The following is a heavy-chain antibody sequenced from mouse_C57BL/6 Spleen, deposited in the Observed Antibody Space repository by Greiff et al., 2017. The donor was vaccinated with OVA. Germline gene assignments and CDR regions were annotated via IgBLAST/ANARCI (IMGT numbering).Heavy chain of an antibody. D-gene: IGHD1-1*01. J-gene: IGHJ1*03. Sequence: EVKLMESEGGLVQPGSSMKLSCTASGFTFSDYYMAWVRQVPEKGLEWVANINYDGSSTYYLDSLKSRFIISRDNAKNILYLQMSSLKSEDTATYYCARAHGSSSRYFDVWGTGTTVTVSS. CDR2: INYDGSST. V-gene: IGHV5-16*01. CDR1: GFTFSDYY. CDR3: ARAHGSSSRYFDV.